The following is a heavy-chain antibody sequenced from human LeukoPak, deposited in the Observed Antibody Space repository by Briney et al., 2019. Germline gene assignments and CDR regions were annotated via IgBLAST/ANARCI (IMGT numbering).Heavy chain of an antibody. V-gene: IGHV3-23*01. D-gene: IGHD2-21*01. CDR1: GFTFSSYA. J-gene: IGHJ4*02. Sequence: GGSLRLSCAASGFTFSSYAMSWVRQAPGKGLEWVSAISGSGGSTYYADSVKGRFTISRDNSKNTLYLQMNSLRAEDTAVYYRAKDMSPYSLYYFDYWGQGTLVTVSS. CDR2: ISGSGGST. CDR3: AKDMSPYSLYYFDY.